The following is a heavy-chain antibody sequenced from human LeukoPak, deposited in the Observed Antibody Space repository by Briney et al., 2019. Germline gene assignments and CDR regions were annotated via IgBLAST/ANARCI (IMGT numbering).Heavy chain of an antibody. D-gene: IGHD3-9*01. Sequence: GGSLRLSCAASGFTVSRNYMSWVRQSPGKGLEWVGRSSNKADSYTTEYAASVKGRFTISRDDSKNSLYLQMNSLKIEDTAVYHCTRGYSGISIYAFDIWGQGTMVTVSS. J-gene: IGHJ3*02. CDR1: GFTVSRNY. V-gene: IGHV3-72*01. CDR2: SSNKADSYTT. CDR3: TRGYSGISIYAFDI.